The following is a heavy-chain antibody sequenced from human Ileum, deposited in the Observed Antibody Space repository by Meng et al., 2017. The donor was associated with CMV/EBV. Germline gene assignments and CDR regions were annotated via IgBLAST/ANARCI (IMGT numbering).Heavy chain of an antibody. D-gene: IGHD2-8*01. CDR2: IKKDGSEE. Sequence: GGSLTLSCAASGSTFSNYYMSWVRQAPGKGLEWVANIKKDGSEEKYVDSVKGRVTISRDNAKNSVYLQMNSLRVEDTAMYYCARDERTMESPYNWLDPWGQGTLVTVSS. V-gene: IGHV3-7*01. CDR3: ARDERTMESPYNWLDP. CDR1: GSTFSNYY. J-gene: IGHJ5*02.